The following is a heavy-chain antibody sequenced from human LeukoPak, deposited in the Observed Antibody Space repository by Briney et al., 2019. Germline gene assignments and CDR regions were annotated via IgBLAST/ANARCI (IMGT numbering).Heavy chain of an antibody. V-gene: IGHV3-23*01. Sequence: HPGGSLRLSCAVSGFTLITYAMSWVRQAPGKGLEWVSAISGSGEATWYADSVKGRFSISRDTSKNTLFLQMNSLRADDTALYYCAKDRAYPNDVFDIWGQGTMVTVS. CDR3: AKDRAYPNDVFDI. D-gene: IGHD2-21*01. CDR2: ISGSGEAT. J-gene: IGHJ3*02. CDR1: GFTLITYA.